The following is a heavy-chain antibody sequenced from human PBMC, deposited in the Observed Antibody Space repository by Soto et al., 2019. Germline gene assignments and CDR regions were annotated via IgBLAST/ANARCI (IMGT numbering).Heavy chain of an antibody. D-gene: IGHD2-2*01. CDR2: LTWDGGTT. CDR1: GFTFDEYS. CDR3: AIVKRKYTSTSGVDFDS. J-gene: IGHJ4*02. V-gene: IGHV3-43*01. Sequence: GGSLRLSCVVSGFTFDEYSMYWVRQPPGKGLEWISLLTWDGGTTYYADSVKGRFTISRDSGKSSLFLQMDSLRTEDTALYYCAIVKRKYTSTSGVDFDSWGQGTLVTVSS.